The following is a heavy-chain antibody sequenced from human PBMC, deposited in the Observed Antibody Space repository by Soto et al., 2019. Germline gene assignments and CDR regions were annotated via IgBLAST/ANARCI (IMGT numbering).Heavy chain of an antibody. Sequence: QVQLQESGPGLVKPSGTLSLTCAVSGGSISSSNWWSWVRQPPGKGLEWIGEICHSGSTNYNPSLKRRVTISVDKSKNQFSLKLSSVTAADTAVYYCASPTHPGHYSGSYAPAWGQGTLVTVSS. CDR3: ASPTHPGHYSGSYAPA. J-gene: IGHJ5*02. CDR2: ICHSGST. CDR1: GGSISSSNW. D-gene: IGHD1-26*01. V-gene: IGHV4-4*02.